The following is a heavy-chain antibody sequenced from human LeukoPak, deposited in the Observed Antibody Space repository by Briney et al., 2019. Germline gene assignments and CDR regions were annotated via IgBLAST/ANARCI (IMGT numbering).Heavy chain of an antibody. J-gene: IGHJ3*02. CDR3: ARDRRHIVVVTAKNDAFDI. CDR2: IRYDGSNK. V-gene: IGHV3-30*02. Sequence: GGSLRLSCAASGFTFSSYGMHWVRQAPGKGLEWVAFIRYDGSNKYYADSVKGRFTISRDNAKNSLYLQMNSLRAEDTAVYYCARDRRHIVVVTAKNDAFDIWGQGTMVTVSS. CDR1: GFTFSSYG. D-gene: IGHD2-21*02.